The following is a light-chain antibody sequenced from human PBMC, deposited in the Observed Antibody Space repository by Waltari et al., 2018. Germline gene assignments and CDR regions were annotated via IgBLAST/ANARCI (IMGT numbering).Light chain of an antibody. V-gene: IGKV3-20*01. CDR3: QKYGTLPAT. Sequence: EIVLTQSPDTLSLSPGDRANLSCRAGQSVSRTLAWYQQKPGQAPRLLLYDASSRATGVPDRFSGSGSGTDFSLTISRLEPEDFAVYYCQKYGTLPATFGQGTKVEIK. CDR1: QSVSRT. CDR2: DAS. J-gene: IGKJ1*01.